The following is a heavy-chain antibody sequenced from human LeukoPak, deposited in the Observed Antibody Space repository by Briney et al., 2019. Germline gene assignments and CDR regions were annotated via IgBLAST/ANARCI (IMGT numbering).Heavy chain of an antibody. CDR3: AKDRAPGAHYYMDV. J-gene: IGHJ6*03. D-gene: IGHD6-13*01. Sequence: GGSLRLSCAASGFTFSTYAMTWVRQAPGQGLEWVSSISGSGSGTYYADSVKGRFTISRDNSKNTLYLQMNSLRAEDTALYYCAKDRAPGAHYYMDVWGIGTTVTVSS. CDR1: GFTFSTYA. V-gene: IGHV3-23*01. CDR2: ISGSGSGT.